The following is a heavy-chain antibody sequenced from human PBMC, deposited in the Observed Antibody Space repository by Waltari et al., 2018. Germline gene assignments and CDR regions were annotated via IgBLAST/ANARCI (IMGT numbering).Heavy chain of an antibody. J-gene: IGHJ4*02. CDR3: ARDRGRGLYLDS. Sequence: QVQLQESGPGLVKPSGTLSLTCAVFGDSMSSDDLWNWVRQPPGEGLEWIGQIRRSGRTNYNPSLASRVSVSIDTSNNQFYLKVTSATAADTAVYYCARDRGRGLYLDSRGQGTLVTVSP. CDR2: IRRSGRT. CDR1: GDSMSSDDL. V-gene: IGHV4-4*02. D-gene: IGHD2-15*01.